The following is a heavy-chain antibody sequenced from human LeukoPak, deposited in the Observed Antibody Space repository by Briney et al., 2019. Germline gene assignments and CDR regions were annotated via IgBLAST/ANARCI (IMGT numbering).Heavy chain of an antibody. Sequence: ASVKVSCKASGYTFTSYFMHWVRQATGQGLEWMGWMNPNSGNTGYAQKFQGRVTMTRNTSISTAYMELSSLRPEDTAVYYCARGPLLRFLEWSLKYGMDVWGQGTTVIVSS. CDR2: MNPNSGNT. CDR1: GYTFTSYF. J-gene: IGHJ6*02. V-gene: IGHV1-8*02. D-gene: IGHD3-3*01. CDR3: ARGPLLRFLEWSLKYGMDV.